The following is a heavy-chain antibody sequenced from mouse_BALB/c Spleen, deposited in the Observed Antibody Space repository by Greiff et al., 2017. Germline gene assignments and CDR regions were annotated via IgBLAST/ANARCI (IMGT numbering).Heavy chain of an antibody. Sequence: DVMLVESGGGLVKPGGSLKLSCAASGFAFSSYDMSWVRQTPEKRLEWVEYISSGGGSTYYPDTVKGRFTISRDNAKNTLYLQMSSLKSEDTAMYYCARHSYEAMDYWGQGTSVTVSS. J-gene: IGHJ4*01. V-gene: IGHV5-12-1*01. D-gene: IGHD1-1*01. CDR1: GFAFSSYD. CDR3: ARHSYEAMDY. CDR2: ISSGGGST.